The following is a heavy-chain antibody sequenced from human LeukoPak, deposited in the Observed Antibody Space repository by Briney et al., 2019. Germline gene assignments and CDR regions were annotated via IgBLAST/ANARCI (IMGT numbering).Heavy chain of an antibody. J-gene: IGHJ3*02. V-gene: IGHV1-2*02. Sequence: GASVNVSCKSSGYIFTDHFIHWVRQAPGQGLEWIGWINPNSGGTNNAQKFQGRVTMTRDTSISTAYMELSRLRSDDTAVYYCARGGIFNYDAFDIWGQGTMVTVSS. D-gene: IGHD3-16*01. CDR2: INPNSGGT. CDR1: GYIFTDHF. CDR3: ARGGIFNYDAFDI.